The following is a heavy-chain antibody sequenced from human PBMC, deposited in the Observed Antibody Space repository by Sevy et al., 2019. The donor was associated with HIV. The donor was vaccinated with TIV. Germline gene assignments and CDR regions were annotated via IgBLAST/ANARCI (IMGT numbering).Heavy chain of an antibody. V-gene: IGHV3-30*02. CDR2: IRYDGSNK. J-gene: IGHJ4*02. D-gene: IGHD3-3*01. CDR1: GFTFSSYG. CDR3: AKDASYYDFWSGIDY. Sequence: GGSLRLSCAASGFTFSSYGMHWVRQAPGKGLEWVAFIRYDGSNKYYADSMKGRFTISRDNSKNTLYLQMNSLRAEDTAVYYCAKDASYYDFWSGIDYWGQGTLVTVSS.